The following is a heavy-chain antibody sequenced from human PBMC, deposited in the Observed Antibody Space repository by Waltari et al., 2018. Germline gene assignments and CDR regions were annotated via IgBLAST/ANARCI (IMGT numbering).Heavy chain of an antibody. CDR1: YYSISSVNF. Sequence: QVQLQESGPGLVKPSETLSLTCTVSYYSISSVNFWGWTRQPPGKGLEWFGSIYHSGSAYYNPSLKSRVTMSVDTSMNQFSLKLSSVTTADTAIYYCARGYQRSDLWGAYHYFDYWGQGALVTVSS. V-gene: IGHV4-38-2*02. CDR3: ARGYQRSDLWGAYHYFDY. CDR2: IYHSGSA. J-gene: IGHJ4*02. D-gene: IGHD3-3*01.